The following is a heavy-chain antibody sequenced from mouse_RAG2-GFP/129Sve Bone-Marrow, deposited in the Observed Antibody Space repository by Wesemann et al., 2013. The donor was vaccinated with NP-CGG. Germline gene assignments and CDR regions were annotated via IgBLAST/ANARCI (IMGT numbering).Heavy chain of an antibody. CDR3: ARYGSSYYWYFDV. J-gene: IGHJ1*01. CDR2: IYPGTGST. V-gene: IGHV1-76*01. D-gene: IGHD1-1*01. Sequence: RIYPGTGSTYYNEKFKGKATLTADKSSSTAYMQLSSLKSEDSAVYFCARYGSSYYWYFDVWGAGTTVTVSS.